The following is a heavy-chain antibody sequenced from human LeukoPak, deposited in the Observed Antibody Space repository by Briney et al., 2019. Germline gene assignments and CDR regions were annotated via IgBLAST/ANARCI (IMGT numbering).Heavy chain of an antibody. V-gene: IGHV3-11*04. CDR3: ARDRVGGTYSYAADQ. J-gene: IGHJ4*02. D-gene: IGHD1-26*01. CDR2: IGISAGTI. Sequence: GGSLRLSCAASGFTFIDYYMYWIRQAPGKGLERVAYIGISAGTIYYTDSVKGRFTVSMDNTKNSLYLQMNSLRAEDTAIYYCARDRVGGTYSYAADQWGQGTVVTASS. CDR1: GFTFIDYY.